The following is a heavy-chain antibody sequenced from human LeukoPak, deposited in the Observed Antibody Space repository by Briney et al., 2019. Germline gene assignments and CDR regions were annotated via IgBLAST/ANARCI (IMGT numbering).Heavy chain of an antibody. CDR1: GFDLTTYA. D-gene: IGHD6-13*01. V-gene: IGHV3-23*01. CDR2: IRIGGGGT. Sequence: PGGSQRLSCAASGFDLTTYAMTWVRQAPAKGLEWVSSIRIGGGGTYYADSLKGRFTISRDNSENTLHLQMNNLRVEDTARYFCARCMVLSQGWCNWFDPWGQGTLVTVPS. CDR3: ARCMVLSQGWCNWFDP. J-gene: IGHJ5*02.